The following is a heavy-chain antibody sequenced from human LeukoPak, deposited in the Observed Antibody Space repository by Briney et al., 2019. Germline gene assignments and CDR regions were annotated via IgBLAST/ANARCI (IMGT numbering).Heavy chain of an antibody. CDR3: ARGLSSDHYYYGMDV. CDR1: GGSMTSYY. Sequence: PSETLSLTCTVSGGSMTSYYWTWIRQPPGKGLEWIGYIYHNGDTNYNPSLKSRVTISVDTSKNQFSLKLSSVTAADTAVYYCARGLSSDHYYYGMDVWGQGTTVTVSS. J-gene: IGHJ6*02. CDR2: IYHNGDT. D-gene: IGHD3-22*01. V-gene: IGHV4-59*12.